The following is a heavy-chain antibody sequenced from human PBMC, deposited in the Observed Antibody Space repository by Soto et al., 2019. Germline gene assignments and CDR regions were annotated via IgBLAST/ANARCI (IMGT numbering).Heavy chain of an antibody. J-gene: IGHJ6*02. D-gene: IGHD2-15*01. CDR1: GYSFTSYW. CDR2: IYPGDSDT. Sequence: PGESLKISCKGSGYSFTSYWIGWVRQMPGKGLEWMGIIYPGDSDTRYSPSFRGQVTISADKSISTAYLQWSSLKASDTAMYYCARNSAEASYYYYGMDVWGQGTTVTVSS. CDR3: ARNSAEASYYYYGMDV. V-gene: IGHV5-51*01.